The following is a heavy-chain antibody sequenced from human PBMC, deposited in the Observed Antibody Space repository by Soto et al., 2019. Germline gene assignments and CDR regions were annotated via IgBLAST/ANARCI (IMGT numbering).Heavy chain of an antibody. CDR2: IYPGDSDT. CDR3: ARRLYHWNTFDY. V-gene: IGHV5-51*01. J-gene: IGHJ4*02. D-gene: IGHD1-20*01. CDR1: GYSFPSYW. Sequence: PGESLKISCKGSGYSFPSYWIAWVRQMPGKGLEWMGIIYPGDSDTRYSPSFQGQVAITADKSISTAYLHWSSLQASDTAMYYCARRLYHWNTFDYWGQGTLVTVYS.